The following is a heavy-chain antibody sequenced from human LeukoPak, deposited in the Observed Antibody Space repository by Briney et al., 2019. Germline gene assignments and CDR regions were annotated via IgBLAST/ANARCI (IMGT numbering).Heavy chain of an antibody. CDR1: GGSISSYY. Sequence: PSETLSLTCTVSGGSISSYYWSWIRQPPGKGLEWIGYIYYSGSTNYNPSLKSRVTISVDTSKNQFSLKLSSVTAADTAVYYCARGSRRYTYRLDYWGQGTLVTVSS. V-gene: IGHV4-59*01. J-gene: IGHJ4*02. CDR3: ARGSRRYTYRLDY. CDR2: IYYSGST. D-gene: IGHD5-18*01.